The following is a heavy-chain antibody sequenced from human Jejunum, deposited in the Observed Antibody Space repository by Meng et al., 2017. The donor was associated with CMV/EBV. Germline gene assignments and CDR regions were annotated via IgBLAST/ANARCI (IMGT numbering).Heavy chain of an antibody. CDR2: ISYDGSNK. J-gene: IGHJ4*02. Sequence: CAASGFTFSSYGMHWVRQAPGKGLEWVAVISYDGSNKYYADSVKGRFTISRDNSKNTLYLQMNSLRAEDTAVYYCAKLVHYGDALDYWGQGTLVTVSS. D-gene: IGHD4-17*01. CDR3: AKLVHYGDALDY. V-gene: IGHV3-30*18. CDR1: GFTFSSYG.